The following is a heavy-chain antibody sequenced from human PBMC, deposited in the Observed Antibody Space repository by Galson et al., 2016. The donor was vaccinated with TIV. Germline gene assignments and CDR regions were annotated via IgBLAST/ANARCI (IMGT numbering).Heavy chain of an antibody. CDR1: SGSFNRYY. D-gene: IGHD3-3*01. Sequence: TLSLTCEVYSGSFNRYYWTWIRQPPGKGLEWIGQINHRGSTKYNPSLNSRVTISVDTSKNQFSLKMTSMTAADTAVYYCASPFPGGDDFWSAYYDAFDVWGQGTMVIVSS. V-gene: IGHV4-34*01. J-gene: IGHJ3*01. CDR2: INHRGST. CDR3: ASPFPGGDDFWSAYYDAFDV.